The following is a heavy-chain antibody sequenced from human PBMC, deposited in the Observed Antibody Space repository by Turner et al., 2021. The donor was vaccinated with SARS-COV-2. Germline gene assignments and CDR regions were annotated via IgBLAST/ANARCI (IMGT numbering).Heavy chain of an antibody. CDR2: FDHSGST. Sequence: QVQLPEWGAGLFKPSETLSLTCAIYGGSFSGFYWSWIRQPLGQGLEWIAEFDHSGSTNTNPSLKSRVTISVDTSKNQFSLKLSSVTAADTAVYYCARAGNCAGGSCYFDYWGQGTLVTVSS. J-gene: IGHJ4*02. V-gene: IGHV4-34*01. D-gene: IGHD2-15*01. CDR1: GGSFSGFY. CDR3: ARAGNCAGGSCYFDY.